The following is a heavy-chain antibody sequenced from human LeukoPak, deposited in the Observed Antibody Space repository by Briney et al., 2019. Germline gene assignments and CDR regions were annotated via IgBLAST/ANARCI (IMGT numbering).Heavy chain of an antibody. D-gene: IGHD3-10*01. J-gene: IGHJ3*02. Sequence: GGSLRLSCAASGFTFRVYEKQWVRQAPGKGLEWVSYISGRGDTIYYADSVKGRFTISRDNARNSLYLQMNSLRSEDTALYYCARGDYYGSQNYTYDIWGQGTMVTVSS. CDR2: ISGRGDTI. V-gene: IGHV3-48*03. CDR3: ARGDYYGSQNYTYDI. CDR1: GFTFRVYE.